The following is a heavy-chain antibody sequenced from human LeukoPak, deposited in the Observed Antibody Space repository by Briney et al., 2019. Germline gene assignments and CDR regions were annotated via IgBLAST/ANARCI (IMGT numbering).Heavy chain of an antibody. J-gene: IGHJ4*02. D-gene: IGHD3-10*01. CDR1: GYTFTSYG. CDR2: ISAYNGNT. V-gene: IGHV1-18*01. CDR3: ARDFLNYGSGSSDFDY. Sequence: ASVKVSCKASGYTFTSYGISWVRQAPGQGLEWMGWISAYNGNTNYAQKLQGRVTMTTDTSTSTAYMELRSLRSDDTAVYYCARDFLNYGSGSSDFDYWGQGTLVTVSS.